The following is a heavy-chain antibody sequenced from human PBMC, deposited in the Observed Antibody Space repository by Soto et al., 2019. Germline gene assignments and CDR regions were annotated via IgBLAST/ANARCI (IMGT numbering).Heavy chain of an antibody. Sequence: QVQLVESGGGVVQPGKSLRLSCAASGFTFSSYAMHWVRQAPGKGLEWVAVMWYDGSNKKYADSVKGRFTISRDNSKNTLYLQMNSLRVEDTAVYYCARAQGSSWFFLDYWGQGTLVTVSS. CDR1: GFTFSSYA. J-gene: IGHJ4*02. CDR2: MWYDGSNK. CDR3: ARAQGSSWFFLDY. D-gene: IGHD6-13*01. V-gene: IGHV3-33*01.